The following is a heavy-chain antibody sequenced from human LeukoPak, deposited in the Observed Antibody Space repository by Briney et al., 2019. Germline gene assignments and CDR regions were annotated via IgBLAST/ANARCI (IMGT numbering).Heavy chain of an antibody. CDR3: ARDGDGDLYYYYYGMDV. CDR1: GYTFTSYG. J-gene: IGHJ6*02. Sequence: ASVKVSCKASGYTFTSYGISWVRQAPGQGLEWMGWISAYNGNTNYGQKLQGRVTMTTDTSTSTAYMELRSLRSDDTAVYYCARDGDGDLYYYYYGMDVWGQGTTVTVSS. D-gene: IGHD4-17*01. CDR2: ISAYNGNT. V-gene: IGHV1-18*01.